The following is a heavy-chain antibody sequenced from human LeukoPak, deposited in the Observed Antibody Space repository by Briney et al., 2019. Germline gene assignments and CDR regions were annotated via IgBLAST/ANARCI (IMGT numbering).Heavy chain of an antibody. CDR3: ARRTAAATLADY. V-gene: IGHV3-7*01. Sequence: GGSLRLSCAASGFIFTNYFMSWVRQAPGKGLEWVASIKHDGSEKYYVDSVRGRFTISRDNTMNSLYLQMSSLRAEDTAVYYCARRTAAATLADYWGQGTLVTVSS. J-gene: IGHJ4*02. CDR2: IKHDGSEK. CDR1: GFIFTNYF. D-gene: IGHD2-15*01.